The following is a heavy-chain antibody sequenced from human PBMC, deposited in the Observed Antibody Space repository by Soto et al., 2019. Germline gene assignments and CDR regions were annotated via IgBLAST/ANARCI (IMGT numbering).Heavy chain of an antibody. D-gene: IGHD6-13*01. CDR3: ARLGAAAGNMYNWFDP. CDR1: GGTFSSYA. CDR2: IIPIFGTA. J-gene: IGHJ5*02. Sequence: ASVKVSCKASGGTFSSYAISWVRQAPGQGLEWMGGIIPIFGTANYAQKFQGRVTITADESTSTAYMELSSLRSEDTAVYYCARLGAAAGNMYNWFDPWGQGTLVTVSS. V-gene: IGHV1-69*01.